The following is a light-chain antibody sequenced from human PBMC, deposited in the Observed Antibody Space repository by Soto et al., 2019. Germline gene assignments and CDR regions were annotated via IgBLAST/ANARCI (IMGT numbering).Light chain of an antibody. CDR2: EVS. V-gene: IGLV2-23*02. CDR3: CSYAGTSTHTV. CDR1: SSDVGSYNL. Sequence: QSALSQPASVSGSPGQSITISCTGTSSDVGSYNLVSWYQQHPGKAPKLMISEVSKRPSGISDRFSGSKSGSTASLTISGLQAEDEADYYCCSYAGTSTHTVFGGGNQLTVL. J-gene: IGLJ7*01.